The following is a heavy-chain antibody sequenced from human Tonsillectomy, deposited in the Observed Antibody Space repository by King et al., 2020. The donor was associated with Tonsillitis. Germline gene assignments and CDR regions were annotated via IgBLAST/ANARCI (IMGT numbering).Heavy chain of an antibody. CDR2: IYYSGST. V-gene: IGHV4-31*03. CDR3: ARAMVRGVIITLYNWFDP. J-gene: IGHJ5*02. CDR1: GGSISSGGYY. D-gene: IGHD3-10*01. Sequence: VQLQESGPGLVKPSQTLSLTCTVSGGSISSGGYYWSWIRQHPGKGLEWIGYIYYSGSTYYNPSLKSRVTISVDTSKNKFSLKLSSVTAADTAVYYCARAMVRGVIITLYNWFDPWGQGTLVTVSS.